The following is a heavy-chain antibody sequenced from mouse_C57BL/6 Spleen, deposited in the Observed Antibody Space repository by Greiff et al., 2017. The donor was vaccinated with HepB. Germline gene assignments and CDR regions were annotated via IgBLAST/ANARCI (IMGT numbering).Heavy chain of an antibody. D-gene: IGHD2-4*01. CDR3: ASRRAYDYDGFAY. CDR2: ISSGSSTN. J-gene: IGHJ3*01. Sequence: DVKLVESGGGLVKPGGSLKLSCAASGFTFSDYGMHWVRQAPEKGLEWVAYISSGSSTNYYADTVKGRFTISRDNAKNTLFLQMTSLRSEDTAMYYCASRRAYDYDGFAYWGQGTLVTVSA. CDR1: GFTFSDYG. V-gene: IGHV5-17*01.